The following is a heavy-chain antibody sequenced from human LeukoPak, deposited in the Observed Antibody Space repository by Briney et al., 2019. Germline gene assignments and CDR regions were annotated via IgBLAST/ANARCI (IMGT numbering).Heavy chain of an antibody. CDR1: GGSISSGGYY. V-gene: IGHV4-31*03. J-gene: IGHJ4*02. D-gene: IGHD1-26*01. CDR3: SRESGAFCPFGY. CDR2: ISLTGET. Sequence: SQTLSLTCTVSGGSISSGGYYWSWIRQHPGKGLEWVGEISLTGETNYNPSLNGRVTMSLDGSRNQLSLTLTSVTAADTAIYYCSRESGAFCPFGYWGQGTLVIVPP.